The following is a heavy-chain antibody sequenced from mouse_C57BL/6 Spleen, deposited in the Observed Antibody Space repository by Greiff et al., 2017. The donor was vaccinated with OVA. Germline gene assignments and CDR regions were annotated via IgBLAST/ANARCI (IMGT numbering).Heavy chain of an antibody. CDR1: GYSITSGYY. CDR2: ISYDGSN. CDR3: AIITTVVEYFDV. V-gene: IGHV3-6*01. D-gene: IGHD1-1*01. J-gene: IGHJ1*03. Sequence: ESGPGLVKPSQSLSLTCSVTGYSITSGYYWNWIRQFPGNKLEWMGYISYDGSNNYNPSLKNRISITRDTSKNQFFLKLNSVTTEDTATYYCAIITTVVEYFDVWGTGTTVTVSS.